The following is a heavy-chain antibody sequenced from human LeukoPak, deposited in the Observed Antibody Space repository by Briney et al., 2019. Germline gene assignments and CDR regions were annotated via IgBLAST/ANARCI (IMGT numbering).Heavy chain of an antibody. CDR1: GFTFSSYA. Sequence: GGSLRVSCAASGFTFSSYAMSWVRQAPGKGLEWVSVISGSGGSTYYADSVEGRFTISRDNSKNTLYLQMNSLRAEDTAVYYCARSFYYFDYWGQGTLVTVSS. J-gene: IGHJ4*02. D-gene: IGHD3-16*01. V-gene: IGHV3-23*01. CDR2: ISGSGGST. CDR3: ARSFYYFDY.